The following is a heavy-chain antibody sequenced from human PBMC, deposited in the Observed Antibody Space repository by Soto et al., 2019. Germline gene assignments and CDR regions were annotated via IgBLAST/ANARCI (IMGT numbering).Heavy chain of an antibody. CDR1: GFTFSSYW. CDR2: IKQDGSEK. V-gene: IGHV3-7*03. D-gene: IGHD3-22*01. J-gene: IGHJ3*02. Sequence: PGGSLRLSCAASGFTFSSYWMSWVRQAPGKGLEWVANIKQDGSEKYYVDSVKGRFTISRDNAKNSLYLQMNSLRAEDTAVYYCAREQFYYDSTHAFDIWGQGTMVTVSS. CDR3: AREQFYYDSTHAFDI.